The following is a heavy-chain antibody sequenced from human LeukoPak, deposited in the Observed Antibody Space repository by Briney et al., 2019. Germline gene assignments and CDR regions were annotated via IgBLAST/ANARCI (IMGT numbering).Heavy chain of an antibody. CDR3: ARHGVVTVFRPTNWLDP. J-gene: IGHJ5*02. Sequence: PSETLSLTCTVSGGSITSSSNHWGWIRQPPGKGLEWIGSIYYSGNTYYNPSLESRVIMFVDTSKNQFSLKLSSLTAADTAAYYCARHGVVTVFRPTNWLDPWGQGTLVTVSS. V-gene: IGHV4-39*01. D-gene: IGHD2-21*02. CDR2: IYYSGNT. CDR1: GGSITSSSNH.